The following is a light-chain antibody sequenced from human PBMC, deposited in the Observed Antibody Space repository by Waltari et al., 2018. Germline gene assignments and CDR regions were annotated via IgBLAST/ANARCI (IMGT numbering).Light chain of an antibody. CDR1: QSVLYSSNNKNY. CDR2: WAS. Sequence: DIVMTQSPDSLAVSLGERATINCKSSQSVLYSSNNKNYLTWYQKKPGQPPKLLIYWASTRESGVPDRFSGSGSGTDFTLTISSLQAEDVAVYYCQQYYNTPFTFGPGTKVDDK. CDR3: QQYYNTPFT. J-gene: IGKJ3*01. V-gene: IGKV4-1*01.